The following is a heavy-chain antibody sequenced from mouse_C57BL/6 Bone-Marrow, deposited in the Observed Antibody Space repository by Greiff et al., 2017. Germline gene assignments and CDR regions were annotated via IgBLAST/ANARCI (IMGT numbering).Heavy chain of an antibody. CDR1: GFNIKDDY. D-gene: IGHD4-1*01. Sequence: VQLQQSGAELVRPGASVKLSCTASGFNIKDDYMHWVKQRPEQGLEWIGWIVPENGDTEYASKFQGKATITADTSSNTAYLQLSSLTSEDTAVYYCTTSWDWYFDGWGTGTTVTVSS. J-gene: IGHJ1*03. V-gene: IGHV14-4*01. CDR2: IVPENGDT. CDR3: TTSWDWYFDG.